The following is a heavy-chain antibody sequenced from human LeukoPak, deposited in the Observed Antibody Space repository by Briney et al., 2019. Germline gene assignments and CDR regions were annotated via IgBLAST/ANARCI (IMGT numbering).Heavy chain of an antibody. Sequence: PGGSLRLSCAASGFTFSSYSMNWVRQAPGKGLEWVSSISSSSSYIYYADSVKGRFTISRDNAKNSLYLQMNSLRAEDTAVYYCARDLEDYYDSSGYYYAFDYWGQGTLVTVSS. CDR2: ISSSSSYI. CDR1: GFTFSSYS. J-gene: IGHJ4*02. V-gene: IGHV3-21*01. CDR3: ARDLEDYYDSSGYYYAFDY. D-gene: IGHD3-22*01.